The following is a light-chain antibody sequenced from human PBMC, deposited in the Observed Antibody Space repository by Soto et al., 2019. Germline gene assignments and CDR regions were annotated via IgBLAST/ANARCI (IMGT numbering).Light chain of an antibody. CDR2: DAS. CDR1: QSVGSS. Sequence: EIVLTQSPATLSLSPGEGATLSCRAGQSVGSSVAWYQQKPGQAPRLLIYDASNRATGIPVRFSGSGSGTDFTLTISSLEPEDFAVYYCQQRSDWVTFGGGTKVEL. V-gene: IGKV3-11*01. J-gene: IGKJ4*01. CDR3: QQRSDWVT.